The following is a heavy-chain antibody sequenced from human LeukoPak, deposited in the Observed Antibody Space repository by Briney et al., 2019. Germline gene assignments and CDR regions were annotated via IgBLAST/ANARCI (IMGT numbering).Heavy chain of an antibody. V-gene: IGHV4-61*01. CDR1: GGSISRGSYY. J-gene: IGHJ3*02. D-gene: IGHD2-15*01. CDR3: ARDSRSSVDI. CDR2: IYYSGST. Sequence: SETLSLTCVVSGGSISRGSYYWSWIRQPPGKGLEWIGYIYYSGSTNYNPSLKSRVTISVDTSKNQFSLKLSSVTAADTAVYYCARDSRSSVDIWGQGTMVTVSS.